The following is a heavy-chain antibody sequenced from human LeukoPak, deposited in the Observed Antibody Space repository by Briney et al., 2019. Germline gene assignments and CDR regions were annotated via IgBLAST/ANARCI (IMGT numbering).Heavy chain of an antibody. V-gene: IGHV1-2*02. Sequence: GASVTVSCKASGYTFTGYYMHWVRQAPGQGLEWMGWINPNSGGTNYAQKFQGRVTMTRDTSISTAYMELSRLRSDDTAVYYCAREGAHYYYYYMDVWGKGTTVTVSS. CDR3: AREGAHYYYYYMDV. D-gene: IGHD3-16*01. J-gene: IGHJ6*03. CDR1: GYTFTGYY. CDR2: INPNSGGT.